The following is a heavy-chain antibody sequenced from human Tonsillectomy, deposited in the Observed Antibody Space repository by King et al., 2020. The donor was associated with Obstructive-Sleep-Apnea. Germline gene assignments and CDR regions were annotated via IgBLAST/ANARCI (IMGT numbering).Heavy chain of an antibody. CDR1: GYSFTSYW. CDR3: ARQSYDSSGYYPYGGAMDV. D-gene: IGHD3-22*01. V-gene: IGHV5-51*01. J-gene: IGHJ6*02. CDR2: IYPGDSDT. Sequence: QLVQSGAEVKKPGESLKISCKGSGYSFTSYWIGWVRQMPGKGLEWMGIIYPGDSDTRYSPSFQGQGTISADKSISTAYLQWSSLKASDTAMYYCARQSYDSSGYYPYGGAMDVWGQGTTVTVSS.